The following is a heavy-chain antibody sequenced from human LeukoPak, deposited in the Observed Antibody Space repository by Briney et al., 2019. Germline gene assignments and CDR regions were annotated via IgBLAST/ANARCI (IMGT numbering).Heavy chain of an antibody. CDR2: IRYDGSKK. D-gene: IGHD3-10*01. Sequence: GGSLRLSCTASGFTFSTYGMHWVRQAPGRGLEWVAFIRYDGSKKYYADSVKGRFTISRDNSKNMLYVQMNSLRAEDTAMYYCATEYGSGSYRLFDYWGQGTLVTVPS. V-gene: IGHV3-30*02. J-gene: IGHJ4*02. CDR3: ATEYGSGSYRLFDY. CDR1: GFTFSTYG.